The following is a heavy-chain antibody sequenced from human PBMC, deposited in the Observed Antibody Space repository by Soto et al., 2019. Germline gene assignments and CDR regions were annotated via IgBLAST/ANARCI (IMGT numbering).Heavy chain of an antibody. CDR1: GFTFSSYG. D-gene: IGHD1-26*01. CDR3: ARVYSGSYRYYYYYGMDV. V-gene: IGHV3-33*01. Sequence: VPLVESGGGVVQPGRSLRLSCAASGFTFSSYGMHWVRQAPGKGLEWVAVIWYDGSNKYYADSVKGRFTISRDNSKNTLYLQMNSLRAEDTAVYYCARVYSGSYRYYYYYGMDVWGQGTTVTVSS. J-gene: IGHJ6*02. CDR2: IWYDGSNK.